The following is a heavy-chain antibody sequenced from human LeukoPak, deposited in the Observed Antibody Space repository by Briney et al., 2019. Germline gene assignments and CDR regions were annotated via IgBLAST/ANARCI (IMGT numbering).Heavy chain of an antibody. CDR1: GFTFSSYA. D-gene: IGHD1-1*01. J-gene: IGHJ6*02. V-gene: IGHV3-30*04. Sequence: GGSLRLSCAASGFTFSSYAMHWVRQAPGKGLEWVAVISYDGSNKYYADSVKGRFTISRDNSKNTLYLQMSSLRAEDTAVYYCARVSGTTVYYYYGMDVWGQGTTVTVSS. CDR2: ISYDGSNK. CDR3: ARVSGTTVYYYYGMDV.